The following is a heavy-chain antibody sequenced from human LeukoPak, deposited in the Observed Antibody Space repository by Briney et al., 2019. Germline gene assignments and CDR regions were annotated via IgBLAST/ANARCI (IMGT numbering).Heavy chain of an antibody. J-gene: IGHJ3*02. V-gene: IGHV4-34*01. CDR2: INHSGST. CDR1: GGSFSGYY. D-gene: IGHD3-22*01. CDR3: ARDYYYYDSSAFDI. Sequence: SETLSLTCAVYGGSFSGYYWSWIRQPPGKGLEWIGEINHSGSTNYNPSLKSRVAISVDTSKNQFSLKLSSVTAADTAVYYCARDYYYYDSSAFDIWGQGTMVTVSS.